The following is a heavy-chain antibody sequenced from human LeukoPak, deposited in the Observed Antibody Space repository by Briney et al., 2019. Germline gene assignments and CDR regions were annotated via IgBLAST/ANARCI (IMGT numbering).Heavy chain of an antibody. Sequence: PGGSLRLSCAASGFTFDDYAMHWVRQAPGKGLEWVSGISWNSGSIGYADSVKGRFTISRDNAKNSLYLQMNSLRAEDTALYYCATDRVGYQVSDHWGQGALVTVSS. D-gene: IGHD3-16*02. J-gene: IGHJ4*02. CDR3: ATDRVGYQVSDH. CDR1: GFTFDDYA. CDR2: ISWNSGSI. V-gene: IGHV3-9*01.